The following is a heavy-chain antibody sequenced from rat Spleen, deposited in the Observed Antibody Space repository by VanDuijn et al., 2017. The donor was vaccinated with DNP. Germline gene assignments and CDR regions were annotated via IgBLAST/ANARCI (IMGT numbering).Heavy chain of an antibody. Sequence: EVQLVETGGGLVQPGRSLKLSCVASGFTFSSYWMYWIRQAPGKGLEWVASINTDGGSTYYPDSVKGRFTISRDNAENTLYLQMNSLRSEDTATDYCARDSHYYYDGPHFDYWGQGVMVTVSS. V-gene: IGHV5-58*01. J-gene: IGHJ2*01. CDR3: ARDSHYYYDGPHFDY. CDR2: INTDGGST. CDR1: GFTFSSYW. D-gene: IGHD1-12*02.